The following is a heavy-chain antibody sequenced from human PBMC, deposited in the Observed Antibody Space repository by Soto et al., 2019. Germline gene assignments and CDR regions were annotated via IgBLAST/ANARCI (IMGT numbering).Heavy chain of an antibody. CDR2: VNSAGSQS. V-gene: IGHV3-74*01. CDR1: GFTLSNYW. CDR3: ATGGYSYGWGY. J-gene: IGHJ4*02. D-gene: IGHD5-18*01. Sequence: EVQLVESGGGLVQPGGSLRLSCVGSGFTLSNYWMHWVRQVPGKGPVWVSRVNSAGSQSSYADFVKGRFTVSRDNAKNTLYLEMNSLSADDTAVYYCATGGYSYGWGYWGQGTLVTVSS.